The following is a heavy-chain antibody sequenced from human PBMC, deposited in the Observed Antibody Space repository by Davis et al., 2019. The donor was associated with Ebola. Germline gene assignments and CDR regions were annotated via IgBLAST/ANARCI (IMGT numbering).Heavy chain of an antibody. Sequence: GGSLRLSCAASGFTFSSYSMNWVRQAPGKGLEWVSYISSSSSTIYYADSVKGRFTISRDNAKNSVYLQMNSLRDEDTAVYYCAGDVIVVVPAAILSNYYYYYGMDVWGQGTTVTVSS. CDR2: ISSSSSTI. D-gene: IGHD2-2*01. J-gene: IGHJ6*02. V-gene: IGHV3-48*02. CDR3: AGDVIVVVPAAILSNYYYYYGMDV. CDR1: GFTFSSYS.